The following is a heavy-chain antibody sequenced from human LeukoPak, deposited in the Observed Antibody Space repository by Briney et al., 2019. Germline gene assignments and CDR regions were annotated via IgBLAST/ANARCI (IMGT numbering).Heavy chain of an antibody. V-gene: IGHV3-7*01. CDR3: AREGGSYCFDY. CDR1: GFTLNSYW. J-gene: IGHJ4*02. Sequence: GGSLRLSCAAWGFTLNSYWMRWLRQATGKGREGVANIKHDGCVKYYVDSVKGRFTISRYNAKNSLYLQINSLRAEDTAVYYCAREGGSYCFDYWGQGTLVTVSS. D-gene: IGHD1-26*01. CDR2: IKHDGCVK.